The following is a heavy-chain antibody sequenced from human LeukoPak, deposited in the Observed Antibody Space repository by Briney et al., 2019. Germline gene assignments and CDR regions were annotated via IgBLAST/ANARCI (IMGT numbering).Heavy chain of an antibody. V-gene: IGHV1-18*01. D-gene: IGHD4-17*01. CDR2: ISAYNGNT. CDR3: ARVTQTDYDFDY. Sequence: ASVKVSCKTSGYMFTKYDINWVRQAPGQGLEWMGWISAYNGNTNYAQKLQGRVTMTTDTSTSTACMELRSLRSDDTAVYYCARVTQTDYDFDYWGQGTLVTVSS. CDR1: GYMFTKYD. J-gene: IGHJ4*02.